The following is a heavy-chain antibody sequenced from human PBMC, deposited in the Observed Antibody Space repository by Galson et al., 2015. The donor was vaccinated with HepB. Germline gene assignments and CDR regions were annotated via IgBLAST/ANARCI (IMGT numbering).Heavy chain of an antibody. V-gene: IGHV3-23*01. J-gene: IGHJ4*02. CDR2: INGGGNT. CDR3: AKDVLWELPYYFDY. CDR1: GFSFSSYA. Sequence: SLRLSCAASGFSFSSYAMSWVRQAPGKGLEWVSAINGGGNTCYADSVKGRFTISRDNSKNTLYLQMSSLRAEDTALYYCAKDVLWELPYYFDYWGQGTLVSVSS. D-gene: IGHD1-26*01.